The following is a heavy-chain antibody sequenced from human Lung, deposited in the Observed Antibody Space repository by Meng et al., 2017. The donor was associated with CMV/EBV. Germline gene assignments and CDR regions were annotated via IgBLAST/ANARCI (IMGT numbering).Heavy chain of an antibody. Sequence: SXTLSLXCTVSGGSISSYYWSWIRQPPGKGLEWIGYIYYSGSTNYNPSLKSRVTISVDTSKNQFSLKLSSVTAADTAVYYCARGGYYDFWSGYSYYYYYGMEVWXPGNXVNGAS. V-gene: IGHV4-59*01. J-gene: IGHJ6*01. CDR2: IYYSGST. D-gene: IGHD3-3*01. CDR1: GGSISSYY. CDR3: ARGGYYDFWSGYSYYYYYGMEV.